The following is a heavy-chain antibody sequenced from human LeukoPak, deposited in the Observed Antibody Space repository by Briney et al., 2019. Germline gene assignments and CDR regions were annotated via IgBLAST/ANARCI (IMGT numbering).Heavy chain of an antibody. Sequence: QPGGSLRLSCAASGFTVSSNYMSWVRQAPGKGPEWVSVIYSDGSTYYADSVEGRFTISRDTSKNTLYLQMNSLRAEDTAVYYCARDLAAGGTYPHYWGQGTLVSVSS. J-gene: IGHJ4*02. CDR1: GFTVSSNY. V-gene: IGHV3-53*01. CDR2: IYSDGST. CDR3: ARDLAAGGTYPHY. D-gene: IGHD6-13*01.